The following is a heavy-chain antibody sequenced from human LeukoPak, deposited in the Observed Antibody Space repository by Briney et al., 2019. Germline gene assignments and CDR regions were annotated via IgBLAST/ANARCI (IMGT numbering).Heavy chain of an antibody. CDR1: GGSITTTNW. CDR2: VHLNGAT. D-gene: IGHD1-26*01. J-gene: IGHJ4*02. V-gene: IGHV4-4*02. CDR3: TRESGAFSPFGF. Sequence: SGTLSLTCAVSGGSITTTNWWSWVRQPPGKGLEWIGEVHLNGATNYNPSLESRFSMSIDKSNNHLSLEVTSVTAADTAMYYCTRESGAFSPFGFWGQGTLDTVSS.